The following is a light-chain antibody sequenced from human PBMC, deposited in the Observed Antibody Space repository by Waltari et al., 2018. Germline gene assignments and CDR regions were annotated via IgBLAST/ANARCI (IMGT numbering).Light chain of an antibody. CDR2: HAS. J-gene: IGKJ1*01. V-gene: IGKV1-39*01. Sequence: TCRASQTISSALNWYQQKPGKAPKLLVYHASTVQNGVPSRFSGRGSGTNFALIINDLQPEDFGTYYCQQSYDTLWSFGPGTTVDIK. CDR3: QQSYDTLWS. CDR1: QTISSA.